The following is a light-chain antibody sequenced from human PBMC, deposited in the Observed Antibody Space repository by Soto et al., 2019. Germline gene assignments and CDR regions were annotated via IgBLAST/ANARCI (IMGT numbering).Light chain of an antibody. J-gene: IGKJ4*01. CDR2: AAS. V-gene: IGKV1-27*01. CDR1: QGFSNA. Sequence: DFQLTQSPSSLSASVGDRVTITCRASQGFSNALAWFQQKPGKVPKLLIYAASTLQSGVPSRFSGSGSGTDFTLTISSLQPEDVATYYCQKYDTAPLTVGGGTKAEIK. CDR3: QKYDTAPLT.